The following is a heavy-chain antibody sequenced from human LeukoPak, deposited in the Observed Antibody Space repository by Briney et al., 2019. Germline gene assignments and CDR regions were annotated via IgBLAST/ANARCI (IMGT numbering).Heavy chain of an antibody. J-gene: IGHJ4*02. CDR1: GFTFSSYG. V-gene: IGHV3-33*06. CDR2: IWYDGSNK. Sequence: PGGSLRLSCAASGFTFSSYGMHWVRQAPGKGLEWVAVIWYDGSNKYYADSVKGRFTISRDNSKNTLYLQMNSLRAEDTAVYHCAKGNGSGWSRPFDCWGQGTLVTVSS. CDR3: AKGNGSGWSRPFDC. D-gene: IGHD6-19*01.